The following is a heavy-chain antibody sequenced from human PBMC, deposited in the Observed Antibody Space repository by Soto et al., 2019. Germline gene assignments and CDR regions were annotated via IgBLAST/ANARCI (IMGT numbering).Heavy chain of an antibody. Sequence: ASVKVSCKASGYTFTGHYIHWVRQAPEQGPEWMGEIGPESGATRYAQRFQGRVTMTRDMSITTVYMELNNLSPDDTAVYYCARDARGTRGFDEMDIWGQGTTVTVSS. V-gene: IGHV1-2*02. D-gene: IGHD3-9*01. CDR2: IGPESGAT. CDR3: ARDARGTRGFDEMDI. CDR1: GYTFTGHY. J-gene: IGHJ6*02.